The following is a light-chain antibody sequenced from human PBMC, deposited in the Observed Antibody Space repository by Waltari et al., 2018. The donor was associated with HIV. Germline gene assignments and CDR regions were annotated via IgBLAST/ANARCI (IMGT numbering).Light chain of an antibody. V-gene: IGLV2-14*01. J-gene: IGLJ3*02. Sequence: QSALTQPASVSGSPGQSITIPCTGTSSDVGGFNYASWYQHHPGKAPKLMIYGVSNRPSGVSNRFSGSKSGNTASLTISGLQAEDEADYYCSSYTTSSTLGMFGGGTKLTVL. CDR1: SSDVGGFNY. CDR2: GVS. CDR3: SSYTTSSTLGM.